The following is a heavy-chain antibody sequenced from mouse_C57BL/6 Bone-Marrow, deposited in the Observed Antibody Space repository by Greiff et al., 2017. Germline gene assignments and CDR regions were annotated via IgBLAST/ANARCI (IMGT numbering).Heavy chain of an antibody. D-gene: IGHD1-1*01. Sequence: EVQLVESGPGLVKPSQSLSLTCSVTGYSITSGYYWNWIRQFPGNKLEWMGYISYDGSNNYNPSLKNRISITRDTSKNQFFLKLNSVTTEDTATYYCARCLWVVARGVWYFDYWGHGTTLTAFS. CDR2: ISYDGSN. V-gene: IGHV3-6*01. J-gene: IGHJ2*01. CDR3: ARCLWVVARGVWYFDY. CDR1: GYSITSGYY.